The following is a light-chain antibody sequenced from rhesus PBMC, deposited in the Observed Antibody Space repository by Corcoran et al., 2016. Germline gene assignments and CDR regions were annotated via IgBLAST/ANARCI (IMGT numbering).Light chain of an antibody. J-gene: IGKJ2*01. CDR2: AAS. CDR1: QNIYSN. V-gene: IGKV1S12*01. CDR3: QHYYDNPYS. Sequence: DIQMTQSPSALSASVGDRVTISCRASQNIYSNLAWYQQKPGKAPKLLSYAASSLQTGIPSRFSGRGSGTDFTLPISSLQPEDSAAYYCQHYYDNPYSFGQGTRVEIK.